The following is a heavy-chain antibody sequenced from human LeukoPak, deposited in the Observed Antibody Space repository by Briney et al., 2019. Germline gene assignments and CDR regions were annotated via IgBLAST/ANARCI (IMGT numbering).Heavy chain of an antibody. V-gene: IGHV4-34*01. CDR1: GGSISSYY. J-gene: IGHJ6*02. CDR2: INHSGSS. CDR3: ARGRYYGSGSRPDYYNGMDV. D-gene: IGHD3-10*01. Sequence: PSETLSLTCTVSGGSISSYYWSWIRQPPGKGLEWIGEINHSGSSNYNPSLKSRVTISIDTSKNQFSLKLSSVTAADTAVYYCARGRYYGSGSRPDYYNGMDVWGQGATVTVSS.